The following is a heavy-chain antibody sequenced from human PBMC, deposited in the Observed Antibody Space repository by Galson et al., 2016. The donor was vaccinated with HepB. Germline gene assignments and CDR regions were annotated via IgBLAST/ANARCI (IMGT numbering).Heavy chain of an antibody. CDR1: GFSIGGNH. D-gene: IGHD1-26*01. CDR2: IQSGGDT. Sequence: SLRLSCAVSGFSIGGNHMHWVRQRPGKGREWVSVIQSGGDTHYVDSVKGRFSISRDNSKNMVYLQMNNLRAEDTAVYYCARGVGALDPWGQGTLVTVSS. CDR3: ARGVGALDP. V-gene: IGHV3-53*01. J-gene: IGHJ5*02.